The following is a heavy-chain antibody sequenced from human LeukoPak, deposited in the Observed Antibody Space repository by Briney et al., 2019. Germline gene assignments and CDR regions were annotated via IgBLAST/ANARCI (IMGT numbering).Heavy chain of an antibody. CDR1: GFTFSSYG. CDR2: IWYDGSNK. J-gene: IGHJ4*02. Sequence: GGSLRLSCAASGFTFSSYGMHWVRQAPGKGLEWVAVIWYDGSNKYYADSVKGRFTISRDNSKNTLYLQMNSLRAEDTAVYYCAKDGSYCSGGSCFVFDYWGQGTLVTVSS. D-gene: IGHD2-15*01. V-gene: IGHV3-33*06. CDR3: AKDGSYCSGGSCFVFDY.